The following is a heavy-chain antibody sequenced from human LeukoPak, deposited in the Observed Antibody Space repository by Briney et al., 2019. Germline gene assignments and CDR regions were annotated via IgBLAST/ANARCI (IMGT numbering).Heavy chain of an antibody. CDR1: GFTFSSNG. CDR3: AKDRYGSGSYPDY. D-gene: IGHD3-10*01. Sequence: GGSLRLSCAASGFTFSSNGMHWVRQAPGKGLEWVAVILYDGSKKYYADSVKGRFTISRDNSKNTLYLQMNSLRAEDTAVYYCAKDRYGSGSYPDYWGQGTLVTVSS. V-gene: IGHV3-30*18. J-gene: IGHJ4*02. CDR2: ILYDGSKK.